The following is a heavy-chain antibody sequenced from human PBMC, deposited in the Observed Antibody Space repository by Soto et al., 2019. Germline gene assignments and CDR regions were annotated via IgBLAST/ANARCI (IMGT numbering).Heavy chain of an antibody. CDR2: ISYDGSNK. CDR1: GFTFSSYA. D-gene: IGHD1-26*01. J-gene: IGHJ4*02. V-gene: IGHV3-30-3*01. Sequence: PGGSLRLSCAASGFTFSSYAMHWVRQAPGKGLEWVAVISYDGSNKYYADSVKGRFTISRDNSKNTLYLQMNSLRAEDTAVYYCAREGEVGAPDYCGQGTLVTVSS. CDR3: AREGEVGAPDY.